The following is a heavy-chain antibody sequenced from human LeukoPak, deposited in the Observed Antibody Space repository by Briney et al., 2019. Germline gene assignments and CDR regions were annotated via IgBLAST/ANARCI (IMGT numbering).Heavy chain of an antibody. CDR2: ISYDGSNE. V-gene: IGHV3-30-3*01. Sequence: GRSLRLSCAASGFTFSGYAMHWVRQTPGKGLEWMAVISYDGSNEYYADSVKGRFTISRDNSKNTLYMQMNSLRTEDTAMYYCARAGIRSSSPVYYYYGMDVWGQGTTVTVSS. D-gene: IGHD6-13*01. J-gene: IGHJ6*02. CDR1: GFTFSGYA. CDR3: ARAGIRSSSPVYYYYGMDV.